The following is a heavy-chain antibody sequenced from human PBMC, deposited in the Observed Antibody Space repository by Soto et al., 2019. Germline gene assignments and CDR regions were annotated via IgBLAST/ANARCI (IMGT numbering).Heavy chain of an antibody. CDR1: GFTFSSYG. CDR3: AREAVTPAETYYYYGMDV. D-gene: IGHD4-4*01. V-gene: IGHV3-33*01. CDR2: IWYDGSNK. Sequence: QVQLVESGGGVVQPGRSLRLSCAASGFTFSSYGMHWVRQAPGKGLEWVAVIWYDGSNKYYADSVKGRFTISRDNSKNTLYLQMNSLRAEDTAVYYCAREAVTPAETYYYYGMDVWCQGTTVTVSS. J-gene: IGHJ6*02.